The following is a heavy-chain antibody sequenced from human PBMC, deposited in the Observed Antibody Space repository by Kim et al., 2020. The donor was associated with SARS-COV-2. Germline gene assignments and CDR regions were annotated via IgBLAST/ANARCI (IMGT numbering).Heavy chain of an antibody. CDR2: ISYDGSNE. V-gene: IGHV3-30*18. CDR1: GFSFSDYG. Sequence: GGSLRLSCAASGFSFSDYGMHWVRQAPGKGLEWVAVISYDGSNEYYADSVKGRFTISRDNSKNTVYLQMSSLRPADTAVYFCAKDNVGYSGRFFSLYYF. J-gene: IGHJ4*01. D-gene: IGHD1-26*01. CDR3: AKDNVGYSGRFFSLYYF.